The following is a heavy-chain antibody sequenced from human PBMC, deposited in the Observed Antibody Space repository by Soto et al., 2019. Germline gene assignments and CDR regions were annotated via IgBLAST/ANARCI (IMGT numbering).Heavy chain of an antibody. CDR2: VNHSGST. CDR3: AKGPGYSFGYSVYYYYYGMDV. J-gene: IGHJ6*02. D-gene: IGHD5-18*01. Sequence: PSETLSLTCVVYGGSLSGIYWTWVRQPPGKGLEWIGEVNHSGSTNYSPSLESRITISLDTSNNRFSLKLSSVTAADTAVYYCAKGPGYSFGYSVYYYYYGMDVWGQGTTVT. V-gene: IGHV4-34*01. CDR1: GGSLSGIY.